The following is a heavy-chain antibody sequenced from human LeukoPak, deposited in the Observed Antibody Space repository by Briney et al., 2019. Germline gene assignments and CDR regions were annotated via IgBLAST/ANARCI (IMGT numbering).Heavy chain of an antibody. Sequence: PGGSLRLSRAASGFTFSSYSMNWVRQAPGKGLEWVSSISSSSSYIYYADSVKGRFTISRDNAKNSLYLQMNSLRAEDTAVCYCARDKTAAIFDYWGQGTLVTVSS. CDR3: ARDKTAAIFDY. J-gene: IGHJ4*02. CDR2: ISSSSSYI. V-gene: IGHV3-21*01. D-gene: IGHD6-13*01. CDR1: GFTFSSYS.